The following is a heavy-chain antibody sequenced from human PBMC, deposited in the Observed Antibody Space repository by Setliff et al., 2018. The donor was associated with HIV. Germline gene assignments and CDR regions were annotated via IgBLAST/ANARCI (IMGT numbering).Heavy chain of an antibody. Sequence: ASVKVSCKASGGTFSSYAISWVRQAPGQRLAWMGGIIPILGIANYAQKFQGRVTITTDESTSTAYMELGSLRSEDTAGYYCARGAVVTNYFDYWGQGTLVTVSS. D-gene: IGHD2-15*01. J-gene: IGHJ4*02. CDR3: ARGAVVTNYFDY. CDR1: GGTFSSYA. V-gene: IGHV1-69*10. CDR2: IIPILGIA.